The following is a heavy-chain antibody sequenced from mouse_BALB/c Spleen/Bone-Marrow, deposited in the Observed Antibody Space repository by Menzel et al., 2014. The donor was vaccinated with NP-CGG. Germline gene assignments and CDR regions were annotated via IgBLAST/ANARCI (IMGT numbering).Heavy chain of an antibody. J-gene: IGHJ1*01. D-gene: IGHD2-3*01. Sequence: VQLQQSGAELVKPGASVKLSCTASGFNIKDTYMHWVKQRPEQGLEWIGRIDPANGNTKYDPKFQGKATITADTSSNTAYLQLSSLASEDTAVYYCARKDGYSSGRFDDWGAGTTVTVSS. CDR1: GFNIKDTY. CDR2: IDPANGNT. CDR3: ARKDGYSSGRFDD. V-gene: IGHV14-3*02.